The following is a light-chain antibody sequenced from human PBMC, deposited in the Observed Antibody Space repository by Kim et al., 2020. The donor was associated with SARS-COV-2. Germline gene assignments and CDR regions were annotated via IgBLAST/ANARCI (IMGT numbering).Light chain of an antibody. V-gene: IGLV3-19*01. CDR3: NSRDSSNNHRVV. J-gene: IGLJ2*01. CDR2: GKN. Sequence: SSELTQGPAVSVAVGQTVRITCQGDSLRSFYASWYQQKPGQAPILVFYGKNNRPSGIPDRFSGSSSGNTASLTITGAQAEDEADYYCNSRDSSNNHRVVFGGGTQLTVL. CDR1: SLRSFY.